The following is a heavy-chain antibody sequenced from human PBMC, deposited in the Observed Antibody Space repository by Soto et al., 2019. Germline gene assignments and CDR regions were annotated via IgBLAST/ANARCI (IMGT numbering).Heavy chain of an antibody. CDR1: GGSISSYY. D-gene: IGHD2-15*01. CDR3: ARHVGYYSQGEWFDP. J-gene: IGHJ5*02. Sequence: SETLSLTCTVSGGSISSYYWSWIRQPPGKGLEWIGYIYYSGSTKYNPSLKSRVTISVDTSKNQFSLKLSSVTAADTAAYYCARHVGYYSQGEWFDPWGQGTLLTVS. V-gene: IGHV4-59*08. CDR2: IYYSGST.